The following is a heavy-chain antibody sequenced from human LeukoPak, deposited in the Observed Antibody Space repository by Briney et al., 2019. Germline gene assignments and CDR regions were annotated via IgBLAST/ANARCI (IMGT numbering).Heavy chain of an antibody. V-gene: IGHV3-21*01. J-gene: IGHJ6*03. D-gene: IGHD3-3*01. Sequence: GGSLRLSCAASGFTFSSYSMNWVRQAPGEGLEWVSSISSSSSYIYYADSVKGRFTISRDNAKNSLYLQMNSLRAEDTAVYYCARDPGFWSGPFYYYYYMDVWGKGTTVTVSS. CDR3: ARDPGFWSGPFYYYYYMDV. CDR2: ISSSSSYI. CDR1: GFTFSSYS.